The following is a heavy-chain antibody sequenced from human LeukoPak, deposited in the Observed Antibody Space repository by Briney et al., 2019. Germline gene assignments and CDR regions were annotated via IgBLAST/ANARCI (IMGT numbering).Heavy chain of an antibody. CDR1: GGTFSSYT. CDR2: IIPILGIA. J-gene: IGHJ5*02. Sequence: SVKVSCKASGGTFSSYTISWVRQAPGQGLEWMGRIIPILGIANYAQKFQGRVTITADESTSTAYMELSSLRSEDTAVYYCARQNYDFWSGYYTGPQGWFDPWGQGTLVTVSS. D-gene: IGHD3-3*01. CDR3: ARQNYDFWSGYYTGPQGWFDP. V-gene: IGHV1-69*02.